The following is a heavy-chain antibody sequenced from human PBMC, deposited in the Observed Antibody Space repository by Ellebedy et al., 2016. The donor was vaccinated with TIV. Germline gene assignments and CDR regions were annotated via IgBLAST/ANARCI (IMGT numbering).Heavy chain of an antibody. Sequence: GESLKISCAASGFTFSSYTMAWVRQAPGKGLEWVSVISGSGDTIYYADSVKGRFTISRDNSNNTLSLQLNSLRAEDTAVYYCAKSLTWIKLWLGLDYWGQGTPVTVSS. D-gene: IGHD5-18*01. CDR1: GFTFSSYT. J-gene: IGHJ4*02. CDR2: ISGSGDTI. CDR3: AKSLTWIKLWLGLDY. V-gene: IGHV3-23*01.